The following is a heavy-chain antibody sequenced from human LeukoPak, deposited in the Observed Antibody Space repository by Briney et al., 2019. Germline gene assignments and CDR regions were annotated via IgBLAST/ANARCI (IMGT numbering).Heavy chain of an antibody. CDR2: VNRDGSET. J-gene: IGHJ6*02. CDR3: AINNGMDV. CDR1: GFALSSHW. V-gene: IGHV3-7*03. Sequence: GGSLRLSCAASGFALSSHWMTWVRQVPGRGPEWVANVNRDGSETYYLDSVKGRFTISKDNAKNSLYLQMNSLRAEDTALYYCAINNGMDVWGQGTTVIVSS.